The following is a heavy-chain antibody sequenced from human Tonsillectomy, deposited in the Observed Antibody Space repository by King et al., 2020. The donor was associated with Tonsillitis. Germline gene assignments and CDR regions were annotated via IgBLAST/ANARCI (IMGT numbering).Heavy chain of an antibody. D-gene: IGHD6-19*01. J-gene: IGHJ2*01. CDR3: AKEIKQVAGEWYFDL. CDR1: GFTFSRFG. V-gene: IGHV3-30*18. CDR2: IGNDGSVT. Sequence: QVQLVESGGGVVQPGRSLRLSCAASGFTFSRFGMHWVRQSPGEGLEWVAVIGNDGSVTYYADSVKGRFTLSRDNSENTLYMQMNSLRVEDTAVYYCAKEIKQVAGEWYFDLWSRGTLVIVSS.